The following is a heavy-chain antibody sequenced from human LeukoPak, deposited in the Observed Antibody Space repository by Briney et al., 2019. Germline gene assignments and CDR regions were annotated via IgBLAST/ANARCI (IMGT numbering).Heavy chain of an antibody. V-gene: IGHV4-30-2*01. J-gene: IGHJ5*02. CDR1: GGSISSGGYS. D-gene: IGHD3-9*01. CDR3: ARIGNDILTGDWFDP. Sequence: SQTLSLTCAVSGGSISSGGYSWSWIRQPPGRGLEWIGYIYHSGSAYYSPSLKSRVTISVDRSKNQFSLKLSSVTAADTAVYYCARIGNDILTGDWFDPWGQGILVTVSS. CDR2: IYHSGSA.